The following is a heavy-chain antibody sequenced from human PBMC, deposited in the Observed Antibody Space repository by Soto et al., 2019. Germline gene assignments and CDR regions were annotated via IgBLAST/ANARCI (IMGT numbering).Heavy chain of an antibody. Sequence: GGSLRLSCAASGFTFDDYAMHWVRQAPGKGLEWVSGISWNSGSIGYADSVKGRFTISRDNAKNSLYLQMNSLRAEETALYYCAKTGYLYYYYYYMDVWGKGTTVTVSS. CDR3: AKTGYLYYYYYYMDV. CDR2: ISWNSGSI. V-gene: IGHV3-9*01. J-gene: IGHJ6*03. CDR1: GFTFDDYA. D-gene: IGHD5-12*01.